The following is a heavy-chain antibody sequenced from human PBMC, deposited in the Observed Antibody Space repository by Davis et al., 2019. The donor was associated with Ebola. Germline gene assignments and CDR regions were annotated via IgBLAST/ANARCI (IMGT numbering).Heavy chain of an antibody. CDR2: LDPNTGGT. CDR1: GYTFTGYY. J-gene: IGHJ4*02. D-gene: IGHD4-23*01. V-gene: IGHV1-2*02. CDR3: ARLLQMTSVVTPDY. Sequence: ASVKVSCKASGYTFTGYYMHWVRQAPGQGLEWMGWLDPNTGGTNYAQKFQGRVAMTRDTSISTAYMELSSLRSDDTAVYYCARLLQMTSVVTPDYWGQGTLVTVSS.